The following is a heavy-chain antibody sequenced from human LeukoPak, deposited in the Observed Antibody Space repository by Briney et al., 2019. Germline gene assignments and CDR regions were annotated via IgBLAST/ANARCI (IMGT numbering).Heavy chain of an antibody. J-gene: IGHJ4*02. D-gene: IGHD4-23*01. CDR2: IYSSGST. V-gene: IGHV4-4*07. Sequence: SETLSLTCTLSGGSLNSYYWSWIRQPAGKGLEWIGRIYSSGSTNYNPSLTSRVSMSVDTSKNQFSLKLTSVTAADTAVYYCARGGKATVVTMWGQGILVTVSS. CDR1: GGSLNSYY. CDR3: ARGGKATVVTM.